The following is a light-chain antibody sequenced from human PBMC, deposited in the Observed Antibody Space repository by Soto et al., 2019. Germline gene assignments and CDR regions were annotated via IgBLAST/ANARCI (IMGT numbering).Light chain of an antibody. V-gene: IGKV1-33*01. CDR1: QDINIY. J-gene: IGKJ5*01. CDR2: DAS. CDR3: QQYDILPIT. Sequence: IQMTQSPSSLFASVGDRVIITCQATQDINIYLNWYQQKPGKAPNLLIYDASNLEIGVPSRFSGSGSGTHFTFTISSLQTEDIGTYYCQQYDILPITFGRGTRLEIK.